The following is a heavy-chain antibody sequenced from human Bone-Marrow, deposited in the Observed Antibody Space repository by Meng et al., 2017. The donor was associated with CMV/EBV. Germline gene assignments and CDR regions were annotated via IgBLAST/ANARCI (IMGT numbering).Heavy chain of an antibody. J-gene: IGHJ4*02. CDR3: TRGSTRWNSSSGY. Sequence: GESLKISCAASGSTFSSYAMSWVRQAPGKGLEWVSAISGSGGSTYYADSVKGRFTISRDNSKNTLYLQMNSLGAEDTAVDYGTRGSTRWNSSSGYWGQGTLVTVSS. D-gene: IGHD6-13*01. CDR1: GSTFSSYA. CDR2: ISGSGGST. V-gene: IGHV3-23*01.